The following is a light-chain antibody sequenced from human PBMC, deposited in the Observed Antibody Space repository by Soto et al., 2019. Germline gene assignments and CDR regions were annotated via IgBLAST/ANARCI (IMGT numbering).Light chain of an antibody. CDR2: DAS. Sequence: DTQMTQSPSSLSASVGDRVTITCLASPDISNYLNWYQQKPGKAPKLLIYDASNLETGVPSRFSGSGSGTDFTFTISSLQPEDIATYYCQQYDNLPPFTFGPGTKVDIK. CDR3: QQYDNLPPFT. CDR1: PDISNY. V-gene: IGKV1-33*01. J-gene: IGKJ3*01.